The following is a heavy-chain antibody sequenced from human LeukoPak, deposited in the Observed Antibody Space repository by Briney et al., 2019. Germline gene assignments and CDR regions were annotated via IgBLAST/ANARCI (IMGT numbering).Heavy chain of an antibody. D-gene: IGHD2-21*02. Sequence: PSETLSLTCTVSGGSISSYYWSWIRQPPGKGLEWIGYIYYSGSTNYNPSLKSRVTISVDTSKNRFSLKLSSVTAADTAVYYCAREAYCGGDRYSGFDYWGQGTLVTVSS. CDR2: IYYSGST. CDR1: GGSISSYY. V-gene: IGHV4-59*01. CDR3: AREAYCGGDRYSGFDY. J-gene: IGHJ4*02.